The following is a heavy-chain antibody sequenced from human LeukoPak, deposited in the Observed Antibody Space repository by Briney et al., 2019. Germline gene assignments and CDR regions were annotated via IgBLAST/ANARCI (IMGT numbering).Heavy chain of an antibody. J-gene: IGHJ4*02. V-gene: IGHV3-21*01. CDR2: ISSGSSYI. Sequence: PGGSLRLSCAASGFTFSSYGMHWVRQAPGKGLEWVSSISSGSSYIYYADSVKGRFTVSRDNAKNSLYLQMNSLRAEDTAVYYCARDAAVAGKIALDYWGQGTLVTVSS. D-gene: IGHD6-19*01. CDR1: GFTFSSYG. CDR3: ARDAAVAGKIALDY.